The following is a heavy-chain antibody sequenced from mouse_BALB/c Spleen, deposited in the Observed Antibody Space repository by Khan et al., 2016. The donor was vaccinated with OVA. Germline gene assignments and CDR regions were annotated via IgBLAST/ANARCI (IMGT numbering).Heavy chain of an antibody. D-gene: IGHD1-2*01. CDR2: ISPGSGDT. V-gene: IGHV1-77*01. CDR3: ARRNYFGYTVAY. Sequence: QVQLKQSGAELARPGASVKLSCKASGYTFTDYYINWVKQRTGQGLEWIGEISPGSGDTYYNERFKGKATLTADKSSSPSYMQLSSLTSEASAVYFGARRNYFGYTVAYWGQGTLVTVSA. J-gene: IGHJ3*01. CDR1: GYTFTDYY.